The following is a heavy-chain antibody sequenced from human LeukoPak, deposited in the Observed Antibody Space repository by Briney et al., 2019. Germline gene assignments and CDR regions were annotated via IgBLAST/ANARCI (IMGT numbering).Heavy chain of an antibody. CDR1: GCTFTSYG. J-gene: IGHJ6*03. CDR3: ARAGWGPSDYYMDV. V-gene: IGHV1-18*01. CDR2: ISAYNGNT. D-gene: IGHD1-26*01. Sequence: GSVKVSCKASGCTFTSYGISWVRQAPGQGLEWMGWISAYNGNTNYAQKLQGRVTMTRDTSTSTVYMELSSLRSEDTAVYDCARAGWGPSDYYMDVWGKGTTVTISS.